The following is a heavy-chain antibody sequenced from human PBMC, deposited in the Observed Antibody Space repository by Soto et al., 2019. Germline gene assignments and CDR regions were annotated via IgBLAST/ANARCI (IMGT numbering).Heavy chain of an antibody. CDR1: GFSLSTSGMC. J-gene: IGHJ6*02. Sequence: SGPTLVNPTQTLTLTCTFSGFSLSTSGMCVSWIRQPPGKALEWLALIDWDDDKYYSTSLKTRLTISKDTSKNQVVLTMTNMDPVDTATYYCARTSQPYGDPPYYGMDVWGQGTTVTVSS. CDR2: IDWDDDK. CDR3: ARTSQPYGDPPYYGMDV. D-gene: IGHD4-17*01. V-gene: IGHV2-70*01.